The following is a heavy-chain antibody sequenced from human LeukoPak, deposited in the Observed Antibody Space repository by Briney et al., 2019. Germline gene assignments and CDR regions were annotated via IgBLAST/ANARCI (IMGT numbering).Heavy chain of an antibody. CDR1: GFTFGSYA. J-gene: IGHJ4*02. CDR3: ARDKTSLFDY. D-gene: IGHD4-11*01. Sequence: GGSLRLSCAASGFTFGSYAMHWVRQAPGKGLEWVAVISYDGSNKYYADSVKGRFTISRDNSKNTLYLQMNSLRAEDTAVYYCARDKTSLFDYWGQGTLVTVSS. V-gene: IGHV3-30-3*01. CDR2: ISYDGSNK.